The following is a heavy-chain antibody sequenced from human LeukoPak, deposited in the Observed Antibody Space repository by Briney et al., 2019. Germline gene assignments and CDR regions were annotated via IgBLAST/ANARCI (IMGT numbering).Heavy chain of an antibody. CDR2: IYYSGST. J-gene: IGHJ6*02. CDR1: GGSISSGDYY. Sequence: SQTLSLTCTVSGGSISSGDYYWSWIHQPPGKGLEWIGYIYYSGSTYYNPSLKSRVTISVDTSKNQFSLKLSSVTAADTAVYYCARDGTQPYDFWSGYLSPRGMDVWGQGTTVTVSS. CDR3: ARDGTQPYDFWSGYLSPRGMDV. D-gene: IGHD3-3*01. V-gene: IGHV4-30-4*01.